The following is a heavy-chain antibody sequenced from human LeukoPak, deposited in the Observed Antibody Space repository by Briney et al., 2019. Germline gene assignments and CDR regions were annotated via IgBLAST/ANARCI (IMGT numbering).Heavy chain of an antibody. CDR1: GGSISSYY. CDR3: ARGSFYFDS. Sequence: SETLSLTCTVSGGSISSYYVCWIRQPPGKGLEWIGYISYTGSTDYNPSLKSRVTISVDMSKNQFSLKVSSVTAADTAVYYCARGSFYFDSWGQGTLVIVPS. J-gene: IGHJ4*02. CDR2: ISYTGST. V-gene: IGHV4-59*01.